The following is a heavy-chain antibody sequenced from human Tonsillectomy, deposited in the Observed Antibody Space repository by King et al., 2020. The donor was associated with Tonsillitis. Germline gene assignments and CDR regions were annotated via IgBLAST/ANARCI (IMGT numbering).Heavy chain of an antibody. J-gene: IGHJ4*02. CDR3: ARDYCNNTDCYPFDY. D-gene: IGHD2-2*01. Sequence: VQLVESGAEVKKPGASVTVSCQASGYTFTDYYIHWVRQAPGQGLEWMGWIKSDTGGTKYGQKFQGRVTMTRDTSISTAYMELTRLRSDDTAVYYCARDYCNNTDCYPFDYWGQGTLVTVSS. V-gene: IGHV1-2*02. CDR2: IKSDTGGT. CDR1: GYTFTDYY.